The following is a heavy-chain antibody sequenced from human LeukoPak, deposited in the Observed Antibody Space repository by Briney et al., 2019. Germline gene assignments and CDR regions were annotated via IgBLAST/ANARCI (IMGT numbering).Heavy chain of an antibody. Sequence: PSETLSLTCAVSGGSISGYYWSWIRQPPGKRLEWIGYIYSSEITNYNPSLKSRVTLSLDTSGNQFSLKITSVTAVDTAVYYCARCDSVTALDYWGQGTLVTVSS. V-gene: IGHV4-59*01. D-gene: IGHD2-21*01. CDR2: IYSSEIT. J-gene: IGHJ4*02. CDR1: GGSISGYY. CDR3: ARCDSVTALDY.